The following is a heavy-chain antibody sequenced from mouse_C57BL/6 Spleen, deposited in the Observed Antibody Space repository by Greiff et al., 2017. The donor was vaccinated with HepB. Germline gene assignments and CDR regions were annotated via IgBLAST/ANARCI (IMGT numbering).Heavy chain of an antibody. CDR3: ARSGITTVVAHYYAMDY. V-gene: IGHV1-82*01. CDR2: IYPGDGDT. Sequence: QVQLKESGPELVKPGASVKISCKASGYAFSSSWMNWVKQRPGKGLEWIGRIYPGDGDTNYNGKFKGKATLTADKSSSTAYMQLSSLTSEDSAVYFCARSGITTVVAHYYAMDYWGQGTSVTVSS. CDR1: GYAFSSSW. J-gene: IGHJ4*01. D-gene: IGHD1-1*01.